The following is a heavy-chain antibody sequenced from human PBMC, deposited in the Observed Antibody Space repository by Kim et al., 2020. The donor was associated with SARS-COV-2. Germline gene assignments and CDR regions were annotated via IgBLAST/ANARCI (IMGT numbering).Heavy chain of an antibody. CDR1: GYNFNNYW. J-gene: IGHJ4*02. CDR3: ARHGPRGKMATIIGDS. V-gene: IGHV5-51*01. D-gene: IGHD5-12*01. CDR2: IYPGDSDT. Sequence: GESLKISCKSSGYNFNNYWIGWVRQMPGKGLEWMGVIYPGDSDTRYSPSFQGQVTISADKSISTAYLQWSSLKASDTAMYYCARHGPRGKMATIIGDSLGQGTLVTVSS.